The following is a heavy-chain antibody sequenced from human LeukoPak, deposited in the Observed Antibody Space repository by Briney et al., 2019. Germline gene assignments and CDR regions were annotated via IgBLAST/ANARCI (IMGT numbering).Heavy chain of an antibody. CDR3: ATYTHWVAGDV. V-gene: IGHV3-7*01. CDR1: GFTFSDSW. Sequence: GGSLRLSCAASGFTFSDSWMSWVRQAPGKGLEWVANMNQDGSAKGYVDSVKGRFTISRDNARNSLYLQMSSLRPEDTAAYYCATYTHWVAGDVWGQGTTVTVSS. CDR2: MNQDGSAK. J-gene: IGHJ6*02. D-gene: IGHD3-16*01.